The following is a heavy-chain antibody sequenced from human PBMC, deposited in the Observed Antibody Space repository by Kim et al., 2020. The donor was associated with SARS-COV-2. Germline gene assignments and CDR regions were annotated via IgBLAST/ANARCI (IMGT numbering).Heavy chain of an antibody. D-gene: IGHD6-19*01. Sequence: ASVKVSCKASGYTFTTYAIHWLRQAPGESLEWMGFIKPDNGNTQYSQRFQGTVTITRDTSATTAYMELSSLRPEGTSIYYCARSQPASGWYFFDHWGQGTLVTVSS. J-gene: IGHJ4*02. CDR1: GYTFTTYA. CDR2: IKPDNGNT. CDR3: ARSQPASGWYFFDH. V-gene: IGHV1-3*01.